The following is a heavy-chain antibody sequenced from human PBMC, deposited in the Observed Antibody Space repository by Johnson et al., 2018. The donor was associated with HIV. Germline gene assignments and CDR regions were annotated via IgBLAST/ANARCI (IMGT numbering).Heavy chain of an antibody. V-gene: IGHV3-33*08. Sequence: QVQLVESGGGVVQPGRSLRLSCAASGFTFSSFGMHWVRQAPGKGLEWVAFIRYDGSSKNCAKSVKGRFTISRDNSKNTVYLQMSGLRVEDTAVYYCARTRQGAFDIWGQGTVVTVSS. CDR3: ARTRQGAFDI. J-gene: IGHJ3*02. CDR2: IRYDGSSK. CDR1: GFTFSSFG.